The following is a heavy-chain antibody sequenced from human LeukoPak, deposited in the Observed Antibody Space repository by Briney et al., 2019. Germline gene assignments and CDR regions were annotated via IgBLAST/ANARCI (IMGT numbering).Heavy chain of an antibody. CDR3: ARGVGYYYMDF. V-gene: IGHV3-23*01. D-gene: IGHD2-15*01. CDR2: ITHGGGRT. J-gene: IGHJ6*03. Sequence: GGSLRLSCVDSESTFSNYAMTWVRQAPGKGLEWVSAITHGGGRTYYADSVKGRFTISRDNAKNSLYLQMNSLRAEDTAVYYCARGVGYYYMDFWGKGTTVTFSS. CDR1: ESTFSNYA.